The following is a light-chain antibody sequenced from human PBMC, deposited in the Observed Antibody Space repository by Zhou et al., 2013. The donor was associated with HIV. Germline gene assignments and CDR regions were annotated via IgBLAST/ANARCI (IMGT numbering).Light chain of an antibody. CDR2: AAS. V-gene: IGKV1-39*01. Sequence: DIQVTQSPSSLSASVGDRITITCRTSQSISSHLNWYQQKSGKAPTLLVYAASNLQSGVPLRVTGSGSGTEFTLTIGNLQPEDFATYYCQQYKIYPLTFGGGTKVEIK. CDR1: QSISSH. J-gene: IGKJ4*01. CDR3: QQYKIYPLT.